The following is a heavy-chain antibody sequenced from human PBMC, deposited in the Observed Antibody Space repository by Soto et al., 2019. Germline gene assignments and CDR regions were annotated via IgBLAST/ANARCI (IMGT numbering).Heavy chain of an antibody. V-gene: IGHV3-23*01. CDR3: AQGYRGGSHGAAFDI. CDR2: ISGSGGST. Sequence: EVQLLESGGGLVQPGGSLRLSCAASGFTFSSYAMSWVRQAPGKGLEWVSAISGSGGSTYYADSVKGRFTISRDNSKNTLYLQMNSLKAEDTAVYYCAQGYRGGSHGAAFDIWGQGTMVTVSS. J-gene: IGHJ3*02. D-gene: IGHD2-15*01. CDR1: GFTFSSYA.